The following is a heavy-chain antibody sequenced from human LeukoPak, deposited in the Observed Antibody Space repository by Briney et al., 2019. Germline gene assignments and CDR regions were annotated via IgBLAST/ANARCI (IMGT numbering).Heavy chain of an antibody. CDR1: GGSVRNYY. J-gene: IGHJ6*02. D-gene: IGHD2-15*01. CDR2: IYTNGTT. V-gene: IGHV4-4*07. Sequence: SEALSLTCIVSGGSVRNYYWTWIRQPAGRGLQWIGRIYTNGTTNYSPSLKSRVTMSVDMSKNQFSLKLTSVTAADTAVYYCAKEDIVVVTKYIHYGMDVWGQGTTVTVSS. CDR3: AKEDIVVVTKYIHYGMDV.